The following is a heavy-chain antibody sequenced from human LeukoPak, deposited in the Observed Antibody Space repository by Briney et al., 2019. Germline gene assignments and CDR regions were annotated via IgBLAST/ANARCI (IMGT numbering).Heavy chain of an antibody. V-gene: IGHV3-9*01. CDR2: ISWNSGSI. CDR1: GFTFDDYA. J-gene: IGHJ4*02. D-gene: IGHD3-22*01. CDR3: AKDLGPYYDSSGYSN. Sequence: GRSLRLSCAASGFTFDDYAMHWVRQAPGKGLEWVSGISWNSGSIGYADSVKGRFTISRGNAKNSLYLQMNSLRAEDTALYYCAKDLGPYYDSSGYSNWGQGTLVTVSS.